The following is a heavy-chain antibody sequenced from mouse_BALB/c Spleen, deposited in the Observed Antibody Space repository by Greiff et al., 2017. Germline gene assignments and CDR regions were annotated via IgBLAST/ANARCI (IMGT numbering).Heavy chain of an antibody. D-gene: IGHD2-3*01. CDR2: ISYSGST. J-gene: IGHJ4*01. CDR3: ARGGNDGYYGMDY. Sequence: EVKLQESGPGLVKPSQSLSLTCTVTGYSITSDYAWNWIRQFPGNKLEWMGYISYSGSTSYNPSLKSRISITRDTSKNQFFLQLNSVTTEDTATYYCARGGNDGYYGMDYWGQGTSVTVSS. CDR1: GYSITSDYA. V-gene: IGHV3-2*02.